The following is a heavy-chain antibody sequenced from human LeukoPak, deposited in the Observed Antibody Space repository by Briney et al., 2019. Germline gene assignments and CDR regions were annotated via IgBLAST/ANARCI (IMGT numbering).Heavy chain of an antibody. CDR3: ARDPGGGAFDI. CDR1: GFTVSSNY. D-gene: IGHD3-10*01. CDR2: IYSGGST. J-gene: IGHJ3*02. V-gene: IGHV3-66*01. Sequence: GGSLRLSCAASGFTVSSNYMSWVRQAPGKGLEWVSVIYSGGSTYYADSVKGRFTVSRDNSKNTLYLQMNSLRAEDTAVYYCARDPGGGAFDIWGQGTMVTVSS.